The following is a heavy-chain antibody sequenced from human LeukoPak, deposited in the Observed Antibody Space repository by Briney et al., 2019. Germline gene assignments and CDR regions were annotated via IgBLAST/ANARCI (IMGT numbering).Heavy chain of an antibody. J-gene: IGHJ4*02. CDR3: AKDRGAASKTNDY. D-gene: IGHD3-10*01. CDR1: GFTFSSYA. CDR2: ISGSGGGT. Sequence: GGSLRLSCAASGFTFSSYAMSWVRQAPGKGLEWVSAISGSGGGTYYADSVKGRFTISRDNSKNTLYLQMNSLRAEDTAVYYCAKDRGAASKTNDYWGQGTLVTVSS. V-gene: IGHV3-23*01.